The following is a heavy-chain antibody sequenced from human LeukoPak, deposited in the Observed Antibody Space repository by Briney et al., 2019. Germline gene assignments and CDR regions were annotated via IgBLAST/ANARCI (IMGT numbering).Heavy chain of an antibody. CDR1: GFTFSSYE. J-gene: IGHJ6*04. CDR2: ISSSGSTI. V-gene: IGHV3-48*03. D-gene: IGHD5-12*01. Sequence: GGSLRLSCAASGFTFSSYEMNWVRQAPGKGLEWVSYISSSGSTIYYADSVKGRFTIPRDNAKNSLYLQMNSLRAEDTAVYYCASWLRYYCYGMDVWGKGTTVTVSS. CDR3: ASWLRYYCYGMDV.